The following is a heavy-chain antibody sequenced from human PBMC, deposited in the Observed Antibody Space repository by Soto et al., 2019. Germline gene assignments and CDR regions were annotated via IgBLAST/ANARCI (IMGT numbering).Heavy chain of an antibody. V-gene: IGHV3-15*01. CDR2: IKSKSDGGTI. CDR3: TTGAPFRGYCIGGRTY. D-gene: IGHD2-15*01. Sequence: VGALRLSCAASGFTFSRYPMSWVQQAPRKGLGWVGRIKSKSDGGTIDYAAHVKGRFTISRDDSKNTLYLEMNSLETEDTAVYYSTTGAPFRGYCIGGRTYGGKGTLAPV. J-gene: IGHJ4*02. CDR1: GFTFSRYP.